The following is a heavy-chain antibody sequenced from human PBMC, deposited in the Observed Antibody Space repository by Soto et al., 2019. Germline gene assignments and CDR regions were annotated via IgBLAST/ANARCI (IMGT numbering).Heavy chain of an antibody. CDR2: IRSKGDGGTT. V-gene: IGHV3-15*01. CDR3: ATDQAGGYFYYYGMVV. CDR1: GFTFSHAW. Sequence: GGSLRLSCAASGFTFSHAWMSWVRQAPGKGLEWVGRIRSKGDGGTTDYAAPVKGRFTISGDDSKNTLFLQMNSLKAEHTAVYYCATDQAGGYFYYYGMVVWGQGTTVTVSS. J-gene: IGHJ6*02. D-gene: IGHD2-15*01.